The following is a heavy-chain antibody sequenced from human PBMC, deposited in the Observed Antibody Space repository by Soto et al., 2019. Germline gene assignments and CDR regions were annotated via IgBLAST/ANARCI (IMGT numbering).Heavy chain of an antibody. J-gene: IGHJ4*02. V-gene: IGHV1-8*01. D-gene: IGHD4-17*01. CDR3: AGGIYDYGGNPFDC. Sequence: QVQLVQSGAEVKKPGASVKVSCKASGYTFTSYDINWVRQATGQGLEWMGWMNPNSGNTGYAQKFQGRVTMTRNTSISTAYMELSSLRSEGTAVYYCAGGIYDYGGNPFDCWGQGTLVTVSS. CDR1: GYTFTSYD. CDR2: MNPNSGNT.